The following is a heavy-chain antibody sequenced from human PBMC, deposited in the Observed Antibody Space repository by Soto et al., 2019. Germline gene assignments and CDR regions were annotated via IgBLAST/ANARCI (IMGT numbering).Heavy chain of an antibody. CDR1: GYTFTTSG. D-gene: IGHD2-2*01. Sequence: QVQLVQSGAEVKKPGASVKVSCKASGYTFTTSGISWVRQAPGQGLEWMGMISAYNGNTNYAQKFQDRVTLTTDTPTSTAYMELRSLKSDDTATYYCVRVRGIPADADYWGQGTLVTVSS. CDR2: ISAYNGNT. J-gene: IGHJ4*02. V-gene: IGHV1-18*01. CDR3: VRVRGIPADADY.